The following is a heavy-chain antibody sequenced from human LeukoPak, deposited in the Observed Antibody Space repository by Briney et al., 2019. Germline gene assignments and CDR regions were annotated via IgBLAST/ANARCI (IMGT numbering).Heavy chain of an antibody. D-gene: IGHD3-10*01. V-gene: IGHV1-46*01. CDR2: INPSGGST. J-gene: IGHJ4*02. CDR3: ARALYYYGSGSYDY. CDR1: GYTFTSYY. Sequence: ASVKVSCKASGYTFTSYYMHWVRQAPGQGLEWMGIINPSGGSTSYAQMFQGRVTMTTDTSTSTAYMELRSLRSDDTAVYYCARALYYYGSGSYDYWGQGTLVTVSS.